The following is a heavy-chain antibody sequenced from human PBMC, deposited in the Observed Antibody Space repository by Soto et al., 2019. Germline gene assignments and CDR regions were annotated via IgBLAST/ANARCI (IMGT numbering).Heavy chain of an antibody. Sequence: QVQLVQSGAEVKKPGSSVKVSCKASGGTFSSYAISWVRQAPGQGLEWMGGIIPIFGTANYAQKCQGRVTITADESTSTAYMELSSLRSEDTAVYYCARKEMATIGGDYYFDYWGQGTLVTVSS. V-gene: IGHV1-69*12. CDR3: ARKEMATIGGDYYFDY. CDR2: IIPIFGTA. CDR1: GGTFSSYA. J-gene: IGHJ4*02. D-gene: IGHD3-16*01.